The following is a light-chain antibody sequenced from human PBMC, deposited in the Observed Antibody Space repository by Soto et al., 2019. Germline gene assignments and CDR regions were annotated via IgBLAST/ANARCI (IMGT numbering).Light chain of an antibody. CDR1: QTISSW. CDR2: KPS. CDR3: QQYSTYTPRT. V-gene: IGKV1-5*03. Sequence: DIQMTQSPSTLSGSVGDRVTITCRASQTISSWLAWYEQKPWKAPKLLSYKPSTLKSGVPSRFSGSGAGTEFTLTISSLQPDDFATYYCQQYSTYTPRTFGQGTKVDIK. J-gene: IGKJ1*01.